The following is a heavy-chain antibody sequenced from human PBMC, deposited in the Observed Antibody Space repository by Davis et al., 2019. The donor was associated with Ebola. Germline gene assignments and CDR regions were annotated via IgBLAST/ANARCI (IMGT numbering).Heavy chain of an antibody. CDR1: GFPVSSNY. V-gene: IGHV3-53*01. J-gene: IGHJ6*04. Sequence: GGSLRLSCAASGFPVSSNYMTWVRQAPGKGLEWVSIIYTAGTSYYADSVKGRFTISRDNSKNTLYLQMNSLRAEDTAVYYCARDPPFCAGGSCYSYYGMDVWGKGTTVTVSS. D-gene: IGHD2-15*01. CDR2: IYTAGTS. CDR3: ARDPPFCAGGSCYSYYGMDV.